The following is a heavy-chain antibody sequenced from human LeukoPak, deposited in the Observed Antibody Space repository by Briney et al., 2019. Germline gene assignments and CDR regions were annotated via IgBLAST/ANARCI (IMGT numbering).Heavy chain of an antibody. Sequence: GGSLRLSCAASGFTFSSYGMHWVRQAPGKGLEWVAVISYDGSNKYYADSVKGRFTISRDNARNTLYLQMNSLRAEDTAVYYCAKSLGSPNDAFDIWGQGTMVTVSS. CDR2: ISYDGSNK. D-gene: IGHD7-27*01. V-gene: IGHV3-30*18. J-gene: IGHJ3*02. CDR1: GFTFSSYG. CDR3: AKSLGSPNDAFDI.